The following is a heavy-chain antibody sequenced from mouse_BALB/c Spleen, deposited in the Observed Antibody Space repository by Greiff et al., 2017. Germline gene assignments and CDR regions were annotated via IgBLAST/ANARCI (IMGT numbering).Heavy chain of an antibody. CDR3: ARAYDYHFDY. Sequence: VQLQQSGPGLVQPSQSLSITCTVSGFSLTSYGVHWVRQSPGKGLEWLGVIWSGRSTDYNAAFISRLSISKDNSTSQVFCKMNSLQANDAAIYYCARAYDYHFDYWGQGTTLTVSS. CDR2: IWSGRST. CDR1: GFSLTSYG. J-gene: IGHJ2*01. D-gene: IGHD2-4*01. V-gene: IGHV2-2*02.